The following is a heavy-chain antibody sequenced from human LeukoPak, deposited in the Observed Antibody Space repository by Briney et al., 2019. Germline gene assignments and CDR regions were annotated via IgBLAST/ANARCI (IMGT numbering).Heavy chain of an antibody. J-gene: IGHJ4*02. CDR3: ARGRIVGAPWDY. CDR1: GFTVSSNY. CDR2: IYSGGST. Sequence: GGSLRLSRAASGFTVSSNYMSWVRQAPGKGLEWVSVIYSGGSTYYADSVKGRFTISRDNSKNTLYLQMNSLRAEDTAVYYCARGRIVGAPWDYWGQGTLVTVSS. D-gene: IGHD1-26*01. V-gene: IGHV3-53*01.